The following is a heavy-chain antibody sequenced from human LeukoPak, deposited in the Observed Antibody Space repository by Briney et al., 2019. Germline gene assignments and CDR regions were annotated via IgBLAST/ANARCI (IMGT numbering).Heavy chain of an antibody. V-gene: IGHV3-23*01. CDR3: AREDARDGGYFDY. CDR1: GFSLTNYA. J-gene: IGHJ4*02. Sequence: PGGSLRLSCAASGFSLTNYAMGWVRQAPGKGLEWLSVINGGGTYSHHADSVKGRFTMSRDTSKNTVYLQMNSLRAEDTAVYYCAREDARDGGYFDYWARGTLVTVSS. CDR2: INGGGTYS. D-gene: IGHD3-16*01.